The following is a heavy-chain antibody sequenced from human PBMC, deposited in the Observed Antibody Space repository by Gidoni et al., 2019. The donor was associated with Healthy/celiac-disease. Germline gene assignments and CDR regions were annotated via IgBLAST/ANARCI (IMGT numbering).Heavy chain of an antibody. V-gene: IGHV4-59*01. CDR3: ARGGPTVTTHWFDP. Sequence: QAQLQVSGPGLGKLSETLSLTCTVSGGLSSSYYWSWIRQPPGKGLEWIGYVYYSGSTNNNPSLQRRFTISVDTAKTQFSLKLSSVAAADTAVYYCARGGPTVTTHWFDPWGQGTLVTVSS. J-gene: IGHJ5*02. CDR1: GGLSSSYY. D-gene: IGHD4-17*01. CDR2: VYYSGST.